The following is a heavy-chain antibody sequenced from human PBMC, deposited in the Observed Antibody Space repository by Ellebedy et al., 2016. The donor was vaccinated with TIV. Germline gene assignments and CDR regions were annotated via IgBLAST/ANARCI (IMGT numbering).Heavy chain of an antibody. V-gene: IGHV4-59*12. J-gene: IGHJ4*02. CDR1: GGSIRYYY. CDR3: ARDRGYSYGWPNVDY. CDR2: VYYSGST. D-gene: IGHD5-18*01. Sequence: SETLSLTXTVSGGSIRYYYWSWIRQPPGKGLEWIGYVYYSGSTNYNPSLRSRLTISVDTSKNQFSLKLRSVTAADTAVYYCARDRGYSYGWPNVDYWGQGILVTVSS.